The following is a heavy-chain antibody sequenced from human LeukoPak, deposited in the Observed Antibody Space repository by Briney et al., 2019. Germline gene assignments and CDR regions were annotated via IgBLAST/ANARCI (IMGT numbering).Heavy chain of an antibody. D-gene: IGHD6-6*01. V-gene: IGHV4-34*01. Sequence: SETLSLTCAVYGGSCSGYYWSWIRQPPGKGLEWIGEINHSGSTNYNPSLKSRVTISVDTSKNQFSLKLSSVTAADTAVYYCARVAAQLGSADYWGQGTLVTVSS. CDR1: GGSCSGYY. CDR3: ARVAAQLGSADY. CDR2: INHSGST. J-gene: IGHJ4*02.